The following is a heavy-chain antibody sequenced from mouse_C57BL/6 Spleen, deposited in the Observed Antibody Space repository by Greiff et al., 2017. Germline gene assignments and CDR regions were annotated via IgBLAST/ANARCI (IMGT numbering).Heavy chain of an antibody. CDR2: INPSTGGT. Sequence: SGPELVKPGASVKISCKASGYSFTGYYMNWVKQSPEKSLEWIGEINPSTGGTTYNQKFKAKATLTVDKSSSTAYMQLKSLTSEDSAVYYCARAALYYYGSSYYFDYWGQGTTLTVSS. CDR1: GYSFTGYY. D-gene: IGHD1-1*01. CDR3: ARAALYYYGSSYYFDY. J-gene: IGHJ2*01. V-gene: IGHV1-42*01.